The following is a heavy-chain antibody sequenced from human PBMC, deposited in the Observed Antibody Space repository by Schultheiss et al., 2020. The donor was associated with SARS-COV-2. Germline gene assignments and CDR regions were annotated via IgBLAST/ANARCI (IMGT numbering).Heavy chain of an antibody. CDR2: ISSSGSAT. CDR3: ARAKFFNFLDS. CDR1: GFTFSDYY. Sequence: GGSLRLSCAASGFTFSDYYMSWIRQAPGRGLEWVSYISSSGSATYYADSVKGRFSISRDNARKSLYLQMNSLRAEDTAVYYCARAKFFNFLDSWGQGILVTVSS. V-gene: IGHV3-11*04. D-gene: IGHD5-24*01. J-gene: IGHJ5*01.